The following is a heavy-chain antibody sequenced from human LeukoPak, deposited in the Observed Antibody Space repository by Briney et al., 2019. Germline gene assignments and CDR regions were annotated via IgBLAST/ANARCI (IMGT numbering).Heavy chain of an antibody. Sequence: PGGSLRLSCAASGFTFSDYYMSWIRQAPGKGLEWVSYISSSGSTIYYADSVKGRFTISRDNAKNSLYLQMNSLRAEDTAVYYCARDLVMVRGAHAFDIWGQGTMVTVSS. CDR1: GFTFSDYY. CDR3: ARDLVMVRGAHAFDI. J-gene: IGHJ3*02. V-gene: IGHV3-11*04. CDR2: ISSSGSTI. D-gene: IGHD3-10*01.